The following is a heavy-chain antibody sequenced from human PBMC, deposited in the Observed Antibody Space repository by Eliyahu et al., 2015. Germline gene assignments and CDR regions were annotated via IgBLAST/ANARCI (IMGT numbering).Heavy chain of an antibody. V-gene: IGHV3-23*01. Sequence: EVQLLESGGGLVQPGGSLRXXXAASGFTFSSYAXSWVRQXPGKGLEWVSAIXGSGGSTYYADSVKGRFTISRDNSKNTLYLQMNSLRAEDTSVYYCARELSYGEYYYYYYGMDVWGQGTTVTVSS. J-gene: IGHJ6*02. CDR1: GFTFSSYA. CDR3: ARELSYGEYYYYYYGMDV. CDR2: IXGSGGST. D-gene: IGHD4-17*01.